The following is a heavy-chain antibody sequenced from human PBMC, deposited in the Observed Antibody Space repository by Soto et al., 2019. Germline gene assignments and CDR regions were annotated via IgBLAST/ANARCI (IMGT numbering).Heavy chain of an antibody. CDR2: IYYSGST. Sequence: SETLSLTFTVSCGSISSYYWSWIRQPPGKGLEWIGYIYYSGSTNYNPSLKSRVTISVDTYKNQFSLKLSSVTAADTAVYYCARDRGRRAGGYNWFDPWGQGTLVTVSS. J-gene: IGHJ5*02. CDR3: ARDRGRRAGGYNWFDP. D-gene: IGHD3-16*01. CDR1: CGSISSYY. V-gene: IGHV4-59*01.